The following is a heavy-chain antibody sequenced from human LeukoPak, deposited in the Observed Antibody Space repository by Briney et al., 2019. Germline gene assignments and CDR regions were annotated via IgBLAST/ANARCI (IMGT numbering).Heavy chain of an antibody. Sequence: GSLRLSCAASGFTFNIYAMSWIRQAPGKGLEWIGYIYYSGSTNYNPSLKSRVTISVDTSKNQFSLKLSSVTAADTAVYYCARGIVVLIGREYYFDYWGQGTLVTVSS. V-gene: IGHV4-59*08. D-gene: IGHD3-22*01. CDR1: GFTFNIYA. J-gene: IGHJ4*02. CDR2: IYYSGST. CDR3: ARGIVVLIGREYYFDY.